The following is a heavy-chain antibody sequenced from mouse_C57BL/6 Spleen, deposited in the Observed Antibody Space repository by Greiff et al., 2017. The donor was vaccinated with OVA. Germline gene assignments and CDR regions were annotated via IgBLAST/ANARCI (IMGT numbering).Heavy chain of an antibody. Sequence: VQLKESVAELVRPGASVKLSCTASGFNIKNTYMHWVKQRPEQGLEWIGRIDPANGNTKYAPKFQGKATITADTSSNTAYLQLSSLTSEDTAIYYCARITTVVADYYAMDYWGQGTSVTVSS. J-gene: IGHJ4*01. CDR3: ARITTVVADYYAMDY. CDR2: IDPANGNT. CDR1: GFNIKNTY. D-gene: IGHD1-1*01. V-gene: IGHV14-3*01.